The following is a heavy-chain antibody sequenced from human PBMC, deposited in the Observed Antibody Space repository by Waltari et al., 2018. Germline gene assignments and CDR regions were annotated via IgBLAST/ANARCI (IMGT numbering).Heavy chain of an antibody. CDR3: ARGSRPGIAVAYYYYYYGMDV. V-gene: IGHV4-34*01. J-gene: IGHJ6*02. D-gene: IGHD6-19*01. CDR2: INHSGST. Sequence: QVQLQQWGAGLLKPSETLSLTCAVYGGSFSGYYWSWIRQPPGKGLEWIGEINHSGSTTHNPSLKSRVTISVDTSKNQCSLKLGSVTAADTAVYYCARGSRPGIAVAYYYYYYGMDVWGQGTTVTVSS. CDR1: GGSFSGYY.